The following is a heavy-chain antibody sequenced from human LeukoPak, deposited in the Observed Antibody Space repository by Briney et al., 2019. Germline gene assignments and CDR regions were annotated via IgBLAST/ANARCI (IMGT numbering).Heavy chain of an antibody. CDR3: ARVYETNGYLY. Sequence: PGGSLRLSCAASGFTFSSNAMHWVRKAPGKGLEWVAVISYDGSNKYYADSVNGRFTISRDNSKNTLYLQMNSLRVEDTAVYYCARVYETNGYLYWGQGSLVTVSS. CDR1: GFTFSSNA. V-gene: IGHV3-30*04. D-gene: IGHD3-22*01. CDR2: ISYDGSNK. J-gene: IGHJ4*02.